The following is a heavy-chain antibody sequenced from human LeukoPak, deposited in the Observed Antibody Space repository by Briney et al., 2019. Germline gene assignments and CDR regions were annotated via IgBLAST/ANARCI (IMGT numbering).Heavy chain of an antibody. CDR2: ISAYNGNT. CDR3: ARDLSAHIAARPTGWFDP. Sequence: ASVKVSCKASGYTFTSYGISWVRQAPGQGLEWMGWISAYNGNTNYAQKLQGRVTMTTDTSTSTAYMELRSLRSDDTAVYYCARDLSAHIAARPTGWFDPWGQGTLVTVSS. V-gene: IGHV1-18*01. D-gene: IGHD6-6*01. CDR1: GYTFTSYG. J-gene: IGHJ5*02.